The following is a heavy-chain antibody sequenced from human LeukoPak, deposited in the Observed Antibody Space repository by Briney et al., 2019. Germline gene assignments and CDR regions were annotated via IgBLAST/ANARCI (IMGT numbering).Heavy chain of an antibody. CDR2: MYYRGST. Sequence: PSETLSLTCTVSGGSISSGNYYWSWIRQHQGKGLEWIGYMYYRGSTYYNPSLNRRVTISVDTSKNQFSLKLSSVTAADTAVYYCARSYGYGTNFDYWGQGTLVTVSS. CDR1: GGSISSGNYY. D-gene: IGHD5-18*01. V-gene: IGHV4-31*03. CDR3: ARSYGYGTNFDY. J-gene: IGHJ4*02.